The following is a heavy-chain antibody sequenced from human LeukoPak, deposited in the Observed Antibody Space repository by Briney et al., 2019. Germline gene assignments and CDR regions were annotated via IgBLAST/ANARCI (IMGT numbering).Heavy chain of an antibody. CDR2: INLSGGST. CDR3: ARDYVDDIPMIKDY. Sequence: ASVKVSCKASGYTFTSYHMHWVRQAPGQGLEWMGKINLSGGSTTYAQKFQGRVTMTRDTSTSTVYMELSSLRSEGTAVYYCARDYVDDIPMIKDYWGQGTLVTVSS. D-gene: IGHD2-8*01. CDR1: GYTFTSYH. V-gene: IGHV1-46*01. J-gene: IGHJ4*02.